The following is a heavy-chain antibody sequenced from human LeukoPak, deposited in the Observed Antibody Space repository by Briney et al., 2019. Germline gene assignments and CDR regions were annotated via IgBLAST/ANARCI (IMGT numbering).Heavy chain of an antibody. V-gene: IGHV1-69*04. CDR3: AREGIVVVVAANSPSDYYYCGMDV. CDR1: GGTFSSYA. J-gene: IGHJ6*02. Sequence: ASVKDSCKASGGTFSSYAISWVRQAPGQGPEWMGRIIPILGIANYAQKFQGRVTITADKSTSTACMELSSLRSEDTAVYYCAREGIVVVVAANSPSDYYYCGMDVWGQGTTVTVSS. D-gene: IGHD2-15*01. CDR2: IIPILGIA.